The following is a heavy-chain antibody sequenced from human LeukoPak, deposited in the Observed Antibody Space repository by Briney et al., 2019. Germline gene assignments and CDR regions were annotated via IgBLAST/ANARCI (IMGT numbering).Heavy chain of an antibody. CDR3: ACSYYDSSGYGYFDY. Sequence: GGTLRLSCAASGFTFDDYAMHWVRQAPGKGLEWVSGICWNSGSIGYADSVKGRFTISRDNAKNSLYLQMNSLRAEDTALYYCACSYYDSSGYGYFDYWGQGTLVTVSS. V-gene: IGHV3-9*01. CDR1: GFTFDDYA. J-gene: IGHJ4*02. CDR2: ICWNSGSI. D-gene: IGHD3-22*01.